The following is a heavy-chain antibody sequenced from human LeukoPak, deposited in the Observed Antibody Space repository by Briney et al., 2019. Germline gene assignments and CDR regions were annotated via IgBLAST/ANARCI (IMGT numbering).Heavy chain of an antibody. CDR1: GYTFTAYY. CDR3: AREGFCTGSKCPAEY. V-gene: IGHV1-2*02. CDR2: INPNTGGT. D-gene: IGHD2-8*02. J-gene: IGHJ4*02. Sequence: ASVKVSCKASGYTFTAYYMYWVRQAPGQGLEWVGWINPNTGGTNSAQKFQGRVTMTRDTSISTAYMELKRLSPDDTAVYFCAREGFCTGSKCPAEYWGQGTLVTVSS.